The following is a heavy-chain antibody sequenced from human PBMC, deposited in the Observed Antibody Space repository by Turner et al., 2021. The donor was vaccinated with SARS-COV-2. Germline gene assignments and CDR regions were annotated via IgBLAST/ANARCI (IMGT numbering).Heavy chain of an antibody. CDR2: MSPDGTVT. D-gene: IGHD5-18*01. CDR1: GVTFSSYS. CDR3: ARESGYKGYFDY. V-gene: IGHV3-30*04. Sequence: QAQLVESGGGVVQPGRSLGLSCAASGVTFSSYSMHWVRQAPGKGLEWVAVMSPDGTVTYYADSVKGRFTISRDNSKNTLYLQMNSLRTEDTAMYYCARESGYKGYFDYWGQGTLVTVSS. J-gene: IGHJ4*02.